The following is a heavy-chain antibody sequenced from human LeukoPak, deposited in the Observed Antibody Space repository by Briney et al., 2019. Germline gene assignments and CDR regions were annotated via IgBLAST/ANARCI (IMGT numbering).Heavy chain of an antibody. CDR3: ARHVDTATVYFDY. CDR2: IYYSGSS. D-gene: IGHD5-18*01. J-gene: IGHJ4*02. CDR1: GGSISSSSYY. Sequence: SETLSLTCTVSGGSISSSSYYWGWIRQPPGRGLEWIGSIYYSGSSYYNPSLKSRVTISVHTSKNQFSLKLSSVTAADTAVYYCARHVDTATVYFDYWGQETLVTVSS. V-gene: IGHV4-39*01.